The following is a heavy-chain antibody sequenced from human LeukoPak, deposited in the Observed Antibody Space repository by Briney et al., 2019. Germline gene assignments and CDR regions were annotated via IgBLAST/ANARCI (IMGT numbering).Heavy chain of an antibody. Sequence: PSETLSLTCAVYGGSFSGYYWSWIRQPPGKGLEWIGEINHSGSTNYNPSLKSRVTISVDTSKNQFSLKLSSVTAADTAVYYCARRNFYQTYGDYGLDYWGQGILVIVSS. CDR1: GGSFSGYY. D-gene: IGHD4-17*01. CDR2: INHSGST. CDR3: ARRNFYQTYGDYGLDY. V-gene: IGHV4-34*01. J-gene: IGHJ4*02.